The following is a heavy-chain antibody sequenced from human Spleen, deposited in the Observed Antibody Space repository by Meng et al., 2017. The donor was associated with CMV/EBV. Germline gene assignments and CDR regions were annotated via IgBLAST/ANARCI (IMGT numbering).Heavy chain of an antibody. D-gene: IGHD3-10*01. CDR1: GGSFSGYY. J-gene: IGHJ5*02. V-gene: IGHV4-34*01. Sequence: QVQLHGGGAGLLKPSETLSLTCAVYGGSFSGYYGSWIRQTPGKGLEWIGEINHSGSTNYNPSLKSRVTISVDTSKNQFSLKLSSVTAADTAVYYCARGGSMVRGVIFNWFDPWGQGTLVTVSS. CDR2: INHSGST. CDR3: ARGGSMVRGVIFNWFDP.